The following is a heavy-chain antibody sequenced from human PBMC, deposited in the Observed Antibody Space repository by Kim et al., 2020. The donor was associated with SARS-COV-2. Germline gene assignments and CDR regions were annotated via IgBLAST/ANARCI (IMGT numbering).Heavy chain of an antibody. Sequence: SRVTISVDTSKNQFSLKLSSVTAADTAVYYCARGPLRYFDWLGDYYGMDVWGQGTTVTVSS. V-gene: IGHV4-34*01. J-gene: IGHJ6*02. CDR3: ARGPLRYFDWLGDYYGMDV. D-gene: IGHD3-9*01.